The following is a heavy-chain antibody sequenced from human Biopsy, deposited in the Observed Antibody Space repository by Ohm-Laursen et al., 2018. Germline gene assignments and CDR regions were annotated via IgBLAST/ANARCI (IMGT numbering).Heavy chain of an antibody. Sequence: ASVKVSCKASGFSFTGYYIHWVRQAPGQGLEWMGWISPKSGGTNYAQKFQGNITMTKNTSMSTAYMEMSRLRSDDTAVYYCALQSVAQMKNSDYWGQGTLVTVSS. CDR2: ISPKSGGT. CDR1: GFSFTGYY. V-gene: IGHV1-2*02. CDR3: ALQSVAQMKNSDY. D-gene: IGHD6-19*01. J-gene: IGHJ4*02.